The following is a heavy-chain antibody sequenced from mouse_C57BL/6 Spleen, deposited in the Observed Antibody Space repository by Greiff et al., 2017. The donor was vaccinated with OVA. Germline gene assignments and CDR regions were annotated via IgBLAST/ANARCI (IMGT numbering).Heavy chain of an antibody. J-gene: IGHJ1*03. CDR3: TRDGPYYGSCYGYFDV. CDR1: GFTFSSYA. Sequence: EVQGVESGEGLVKPGGSLKLSCAASGFTFSSYAMSWVRQTPEKRLEWVAYISSGGDYIYYADTVKGRFTISRDNARNTLYLQMSSLKSEDKARDYCTRDGPYYGSCYGYFDVWGTGTTVAGSS. V-gene: IGHV5-9-1*02. CDR2: ISSGGDYI. D-gene: IGHD1-1*01.